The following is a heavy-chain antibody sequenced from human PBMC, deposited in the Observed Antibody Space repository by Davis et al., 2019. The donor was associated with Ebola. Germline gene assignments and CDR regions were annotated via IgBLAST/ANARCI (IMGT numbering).Heavy chain of an antibody. V-gene: IGHV3-30*04. CDR1: GFTFSSDA. CDR2: ISYDGRHE. CDR3: ARERYLDTVPVIDY. Sequence: PGGSLRLSCTASGFTFSSDAMHWVRQAPGKGLQWVAFISYDGRHEYCADSVKGRFTISRDNSKNTLVLEVNSLRAEDTAVYFCARERYLDTVPVIDYWGQGTLVTVSS. D-gene: IGHD2-21*01. J-gene: IGHJ4*02.